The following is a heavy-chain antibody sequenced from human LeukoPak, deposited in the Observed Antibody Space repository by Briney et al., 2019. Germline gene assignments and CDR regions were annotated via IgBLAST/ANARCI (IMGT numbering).Heavy chain of an antibody. Sequence: PSETPSLTCTVSGGSISSSSYYWGWIRQPPGKGLEWIGSIYYSGSTNYNPSLKSRVTISVDTSKNQFSLKLSSVTAADTAVYYCAELPGLRRWGQGTLVTVSS. CDR2: IYYSGST. CDR3: AELPGLRR. J-gene: IGHJ4*02. CDR1: GGSISSSSYY. V-gene: IGHV4-39*05. D-gene: IGHD4-23*01.